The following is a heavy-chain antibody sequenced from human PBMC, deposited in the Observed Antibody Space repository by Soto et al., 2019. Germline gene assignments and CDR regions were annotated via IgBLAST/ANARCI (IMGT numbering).Heavy chain of an antibody. V-gene: IGHV3-53*02. J-gene: IGHJ1*01. CDR2: IYSDGTT. CDR3: AIXXX. Sequence: EVQLVETGGGLIQPGGSLRLSCAASGFTVSSNYMNWVRQAPGKGLEWLSIIYSDGTTYYADSVKGRFTISRDNFKNTLYLQXXXXRAEDTAVYYCAIXXXWGQXTL. CDR1: GFTVSSNY.